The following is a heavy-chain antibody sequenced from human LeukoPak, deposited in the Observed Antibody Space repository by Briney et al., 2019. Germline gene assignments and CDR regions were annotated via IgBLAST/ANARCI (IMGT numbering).Heavy chain of an antibody. CDR3: ARSLEDSSSWYYFDY. J-gene: IGHJ4*02. V-gene: IGHV1-69*06. Sequence: GASVKVSCKASGGTFSSYAISWVRQAPGQGLEWMGGIIPIFGTANYAQKFQGRVTITADKSTSTAYMELSSLRSEDTAVYYCARSLEDSSSWYYFDYWGQGTLVTVSS. CDR1: GGTFSSYA. D-gene: IGHD6-13*01. CDR2: IIPIFGTA.